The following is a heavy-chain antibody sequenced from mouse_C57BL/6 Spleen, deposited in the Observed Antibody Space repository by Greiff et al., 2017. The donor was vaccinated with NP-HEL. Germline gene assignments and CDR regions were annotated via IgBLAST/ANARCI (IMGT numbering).Heavy chain of an antibody. J-gene: IGHJ2*01. CDR2: INPGSGGT. Sequence: VQLQQSGAELVRPGTSVKVSCKASGYAFTNYLIERVKQRPGQGLEWIGVINPGSGGTNYNEKFKGKATLTADKSSSTAYMQLSSLTSEDSAVYFCARSKTAQVYFDYGGQGTTLTVSS. D-gene: IGHD3-2*02. CDR1: GYAFTNYL. V-gene: IGHV1-54*01. CDR3: ARSKTAQVYFDY.